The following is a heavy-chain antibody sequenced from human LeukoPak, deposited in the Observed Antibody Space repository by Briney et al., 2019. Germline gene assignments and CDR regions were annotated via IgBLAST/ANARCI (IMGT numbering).Heavy chain of an antibody. V-gene: IGHV3-23*01. J-gene: IGHJ5*02. Sequence: GGSLRLSCAASGFTFSSYAMSWVRQAPGKGLEWVSAISGSGGSTYYADSVKGRFTISRDNSKNTLYLQMNSLRAEDTAVYYCAKPYYGSGSRNWFDPWGQGTLVTVSS. CDR3: AKPYYGSGSRNWFDP. CDR2: ISGSGGST. D-gene: IGHD3-10*01. CDR1: GFTFSSYA.